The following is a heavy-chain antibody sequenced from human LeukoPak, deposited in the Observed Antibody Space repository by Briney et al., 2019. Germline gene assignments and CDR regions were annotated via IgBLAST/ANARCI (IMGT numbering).Heavy chain of an antibody. D-gene: IGHD2-2*01. CDR1: GGSFRGYY. J-gene: IGHJ4*02. V-gene: IGHV4-34*01. Sequence: PSETLSLTCAVYGGSFRGYYWSWIRQPPGKGLEWIGEINRSGSTNYNPSLKSRVTISLDTSMKKFSLKLNSVTAADTAVYYCASTERCSTPCPLDYWGQGTLVTVSS. CDR3: ASTERCSTPCPLDY. CDR2: INRSGST.